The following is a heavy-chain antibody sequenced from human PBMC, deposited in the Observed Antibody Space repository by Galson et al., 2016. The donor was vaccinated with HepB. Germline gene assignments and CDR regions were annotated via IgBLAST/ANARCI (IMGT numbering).Heavy chain of an antibody. D-gene: IGHD4-17*01. CDR2: INSNGSAT. Sequence: SLRLSCAASGFTFSRHWMHWVRQAPGKGLVWVSRINSNGSATTYADSVRGRFTIARDNADNTLYLQMTSLRAEDTAVYYCARLAVTTPFDYWGQGTLVTVSS. CDR3: ARLAVTTPFDY. CDR1: GFTFSRHW. J-gene: IGHJ4*02. V-gene: IGHV3-74*01.